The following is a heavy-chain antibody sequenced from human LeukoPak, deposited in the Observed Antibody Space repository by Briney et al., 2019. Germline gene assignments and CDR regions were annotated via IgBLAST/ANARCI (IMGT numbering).Heavy chain of an antibody. CDR2: LYYSGST. CDR1: NFSIRNAYY. V-gene: IGHV4-38-2*02. Sequence: SETLSLTCSVYNFSIRNAYYWGWIRQPPGKGLEWIGSLYYSGSTYYNPSLKSRVTISVDTSKNQFSLKLNSVTAADTAFYYCVRDRGLGRGFDPWGQGTMVTVSS. J-gene: IGHJ5*02. D-gene: IGHD3/OR15-3a*01. CDR3: VRDRGLGRGFDP.